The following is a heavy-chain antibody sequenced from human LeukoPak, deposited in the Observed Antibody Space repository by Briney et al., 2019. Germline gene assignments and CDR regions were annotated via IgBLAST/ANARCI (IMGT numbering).Heavy chain of an antibody. D-gene: IGHD3-22*01. CDR2: ISSSSSYI. V-gene: IGHV3-21*01. CDR3: ARVPSSALYYFDY. Sequence: GGSLRLSCAASGFTFSSYSMNWVRQAPGKGLEWVSSISSSSSYIYYADSVKGRFTISRDNAKNSLYPQMNSLRAEDTAVYYCARVPSSALYYFDYWGQGTLVTVSS. CDR1: GFTFSSYS. J-gene: IGHJ4*02.